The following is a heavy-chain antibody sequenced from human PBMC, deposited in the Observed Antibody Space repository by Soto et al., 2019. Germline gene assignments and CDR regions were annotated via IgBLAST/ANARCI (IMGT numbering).Heavy chain of an antibody. D-gene: IGHD1-7*01. CDR3: ARGPNWNYDY. J-gene: IGHJ4*02. V-gene: IGHV5-51*01. CDR2: IHPRNSDT. Sequence: GVSLKISCTGFGYKFTTFWIGWVRQTPGKGLEWMGIIHPRNSDTRYSPSFQGQVTISADKSTSTAYLQWSSLKASDTAIYYCARGPNWNYDYWGQGTQVTVSS. CDR1: GYKFTTFW.